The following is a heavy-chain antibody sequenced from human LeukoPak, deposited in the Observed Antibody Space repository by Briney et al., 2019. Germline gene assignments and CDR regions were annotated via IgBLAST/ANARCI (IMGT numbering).Heavy chain of an antibody. CDR3: AKDGEGEVPTAIGY. J-gene: IGHJ4*02. D-gene: IGHD2-2*01. CDR2: ISGGGGST. V-gene: IGHV3-23*01. CDR1: GFTFKRYA. Sequence: GGSLRLSCAASGFTFKRYAMSWVRQAPGKGLEWVSVISGGGGSTYNADSVKGRFSVSRDNTKNTLYLQMNSLRAEDTAIYFCAKDGEGEVPTAIGYWGQGTLVTVSS.